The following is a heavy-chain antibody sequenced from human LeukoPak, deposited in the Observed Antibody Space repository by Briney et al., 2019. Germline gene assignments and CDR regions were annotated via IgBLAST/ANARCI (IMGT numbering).Heavy chain of an antibody. Sequence: GGSLRLSYAASAFSFTTNETDCVRQAPGKGLEWVSNIGSSGTTIYYADSVKGRFSISRDNAKNSLYLQMNSLRVEGTAVYYCALLAVASDFDYWGQGALVTVSS. V-gene: IGHV3-48*03. J-gene: IGHJ4*02. CDR2: IGSSGTTI. CDR3: ALLAVASDFDY. D-gene: IGHD6-19*01. CDR1: AFSFTTNE.